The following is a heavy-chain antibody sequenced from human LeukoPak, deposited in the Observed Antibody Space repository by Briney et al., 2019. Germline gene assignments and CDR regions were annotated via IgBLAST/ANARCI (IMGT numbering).Heavy chain of an antibody. J-gene: IGHJ4*02. CDR3: ASRCGPSCYPFFDY. V-gene: IGHV1-69*13. Sequence: GASVKVSCKASGGTFSSYAISWVRQAAGQGLEWMGGIIPIFGTANYAQKFQGRVTITADESTSTAYMELSSLRSEDTAVYYCASRCGPSCYPFFDYGGQGTLVTVSS. CDR2: IIPIFGTA. D-gene: IGHD2-2*01. CDR1: GGTFSSYA.